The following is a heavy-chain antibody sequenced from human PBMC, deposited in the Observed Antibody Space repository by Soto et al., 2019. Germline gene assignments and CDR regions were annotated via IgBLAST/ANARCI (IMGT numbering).Heavy chain of an antibody. D-gene: IGHD3-9*01. CDR2: IWYDGSNK. CDR1: GFTFSSYG. V-gene: IGHV3-33*01. Sequence: PGGSLRLSCAASGFTFSSYGMHWVRQAPGKGLEWVAVIWYDGSNKYYADSVKGRFTISRDNSKNTLYLQMNSLRAEDTAVYYCARDIWTGYFPSYFDYWGQGALVTVSS. CDR3: ARDIWTGYFPSYFDY. J-gene: IGHJ4*02.